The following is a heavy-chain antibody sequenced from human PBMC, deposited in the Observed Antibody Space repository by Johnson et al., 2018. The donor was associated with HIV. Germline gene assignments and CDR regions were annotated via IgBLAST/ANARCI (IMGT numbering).Heavy chain of an antibody. J-gene: IGHJ3*02. CDR3: ARDRSKGGAFDI. CDR1: RFTFSNYD. V-gene: IGHV3-13*01. D-gene: IGHD2/OR15-2a*01. CDR2: FGSAGDT. Sequence: VQLVESGGGLVQPGGSLRLSCAASRFTFSNYDMYWVRQVTGKGLEWVSSFGSAGDTNYPGSVKGRFTMSRENAKNSLYLQMNSLIAGDTAVYYCARDRSKGGAFDIWGQGTMVTVSS.